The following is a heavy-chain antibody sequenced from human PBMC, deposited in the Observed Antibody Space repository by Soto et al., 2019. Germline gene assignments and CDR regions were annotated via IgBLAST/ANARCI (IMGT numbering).Heavy chain of an antibody. D-gene: IGHD2-15*01. J-gene: IGHJ4*02. CDR2: FDPEDGET. CDR1: GYTLTELS. Sequence: ASVKVSCKVSGYTLTELSMHWVRQAPGKGLEWMGGFDPEDGETIYAQKFQGRVTMTEDTSTDTAYMEMSSLRSEDTAVYYCATVIGIYCSGGSCFDYWGQGTLVTVSS. V-gene: IGHV1-24*01. CDR3: ATVIGIYCSGGSCFDY.